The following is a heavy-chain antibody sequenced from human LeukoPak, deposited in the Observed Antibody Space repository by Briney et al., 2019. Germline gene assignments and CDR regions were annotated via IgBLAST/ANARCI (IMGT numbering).Heavy chain of an antibody. CDR2: INPSGGST. CDR1: GYTFTSYY. D-gene: IGHD4-23*01. Sequence: ASVKVSCKASGYTFTSYYMHWVRQAPGQGLEGMGIINPSGGSTSYAQKFQGRVTMTRDMSTSTDYMELSSLRSEDTAVYYCARDNSVEDTAWWFDPWGQGTPVTVSS. V-gene: IGHV1-46*01. CDR3: ARDNSVEDTAWWFDP. J-gene: IGHJ5*02.